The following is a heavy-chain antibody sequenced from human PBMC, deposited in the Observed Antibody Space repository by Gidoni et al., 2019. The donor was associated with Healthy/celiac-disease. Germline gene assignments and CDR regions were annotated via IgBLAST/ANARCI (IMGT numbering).Heavy chain of an antibody. CDR1: GFTFSSYG. CDR2: ISYDGSNK. V-gene: IGHV3-30*18. D-gene: IGHD1-26*01. J-gene: IGHJ4*02. CDR3: AKEVLSGSYFDY. Sequence: QVQLVESGGGVVQPGRYLRLSCAASGFTFSSYGMHWVRQAPGKGLEWVAVISYDGSNKYYADSVKVRFTISRDNSKNTLYLQMTSLRAEDTAVYYCAKEVLSGSYFDYWGQGTLVTVSS.